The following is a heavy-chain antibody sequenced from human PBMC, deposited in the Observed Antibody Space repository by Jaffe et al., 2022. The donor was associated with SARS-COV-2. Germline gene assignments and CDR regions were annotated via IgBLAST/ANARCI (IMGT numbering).Heavy chain of an antibody. CDR3: VRGGNSVDDY. CDR2: ISYDGSQR. D-gene: IGHD4-4*01. J-gene: IGHJ4*02. V-gene: IGHV3-30*03. Sequence: QVQLVESGGGVVQPGKSLRLSCAASGFTFGSHAMHWVRQAPVKGLEWLAIISYDGSQRYYADSVKGRFTISRDNSKNTLFLQMNSLRDEDTAVYYCVRGGNSVDDYWGQGTLVTVSS. CDR1: GFTFGSHA.